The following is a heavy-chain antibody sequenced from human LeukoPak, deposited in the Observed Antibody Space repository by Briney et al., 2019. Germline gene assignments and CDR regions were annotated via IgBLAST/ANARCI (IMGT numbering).Heavy chain of an antibody. J-gene: IGHJ5*02. CDR1: GFTLCSYE. D-gene: IGHD3-10*01. CDR2: ISSTGSTI. V-gene: IGHV3-48*03. Sequence: GSLKTSWSASGFTLCSYEINWVRQAPGKGPELVLFISSTGSTIYYADSVKGRFTISRDNAKNSLYLQMNSLRVEDTAVYYCARELPYYYGSGIGEAWFDPWGQGTLVTVSS. CDR3: ARELPYYYGSGIGEAWFDP.